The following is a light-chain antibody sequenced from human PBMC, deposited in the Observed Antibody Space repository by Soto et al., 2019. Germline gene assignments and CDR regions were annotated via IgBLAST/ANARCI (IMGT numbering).Light chain of an antibody. CDR3: QQYGSSPGT. CDR1: QSVSSGY. Sequence: EIVLTQSPGTLSLSPGERATLSFRASQSVSSGYLAWYQQKPGQAPRLLIYGASSRATGIPDRFSGSGSGTDFTLTISRLEPEDFAVYYCQQYGSSPGTFGQGTKWIS. CDR2: GAS. J-gene: IGKJ1*01. V-gene: IGKV3-20*01.